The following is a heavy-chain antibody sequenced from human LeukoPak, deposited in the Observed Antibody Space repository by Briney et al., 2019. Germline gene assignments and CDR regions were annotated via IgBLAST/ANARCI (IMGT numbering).Heavy chain of an antibody. J-gene: IGHJ4*02. Sequence: ASVKVSCKASGYTFSNYAMHWVRQAPGQGLEWMGWINAGNGNTKYSQKFQGRVTITRDTSASTAYMELSSLRSEDTAVYYCASDLYCSTTRCYPDYWGQGTLVSVSS. D-gene: IGHD2-2*01. CDR1: GYTFSNYA. CDR3: ASDLYCSTTRCYPDY. V-gene: IGHV1-3*01. CDR2: INAGNGNT.